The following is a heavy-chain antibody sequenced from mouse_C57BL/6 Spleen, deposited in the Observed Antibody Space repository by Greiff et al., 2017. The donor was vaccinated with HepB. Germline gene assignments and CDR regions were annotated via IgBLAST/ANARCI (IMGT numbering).Heavy chain of an antibody. V-gene: IGHV1-53*01. CDR1: GYTFTSYW. CDR2: INPSNGGT. CDR3: ARALYDGYYVWFAY. J-gene: IGHJ3*01. Sequence: VQLQQSGTELVKPGASVKLSCKASGYTFTSYWMHWVKQRPGQGLEWIGNINPSNGGTNYNEKFKSKATLTVDKSSSTAYMQLSSLTSEDSAVYYCARALYDGYYVWFAYWGQGTLVTVSA. D-gene: IGHD2-3*01.